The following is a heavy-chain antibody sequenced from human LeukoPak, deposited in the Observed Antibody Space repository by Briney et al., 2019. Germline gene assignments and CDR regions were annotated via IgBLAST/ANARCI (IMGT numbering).Heavy chain of an antibody. CDR1: GFIVSNNY. CDR3: ARENVGFGSWFGS. J-gene: IGHJ5*01. Sequence: SGGSLRLSCAASGFIVSNNYMSWVRQPPGKGLEWVSVIYSGGSKYYADSVKVRFTISRDNSKNTVYLQMDDLRPEDTAVYYCARENVGFGSWFGSWGQGTLVAVSS. CDR2: IYSGGSK. D-gene: IGHD3-10*01. V-gene: IGHV3-53*01.